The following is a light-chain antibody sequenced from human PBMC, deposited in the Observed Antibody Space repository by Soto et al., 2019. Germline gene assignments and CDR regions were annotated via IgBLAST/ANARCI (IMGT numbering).Light chain of an antibody. J-gene: IGKJ5*01. CDR2: KAS. CDR1: QSIDSW. CDR3: QQANSFPIT. Sequence: DIQMTQSPSTLSASVGDRVTITCRASQSIDSWLAWYQQRPGKAPNLLIYKASNLASGVPSRFSGSGSGTEFTLTISSLQPDDFATYYCQQANSFPITFGQGTRLEIK. V-gene: IGKV1-5*03.